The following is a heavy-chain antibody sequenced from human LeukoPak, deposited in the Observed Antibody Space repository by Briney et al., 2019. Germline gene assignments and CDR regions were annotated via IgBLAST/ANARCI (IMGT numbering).Heavy chain of an antibody. J-gene: IGHJ4*02. V-gene: IGHV3-30*02. D-gene: IGHD2-15*01. CDR1: GFIFSNYA. CDR2: IRYDGGNT. CDR3: VKYCSGGSCHDDY. Sequence: GGSLRLSCAASGFIFSNYAMQWVRQAPGMGLEWVAFIRYDGGNTYYADSVKGRFTISRDNSKNTLYLQMNSLRAEDTAVYYCVKYCSGGSCHDDYWGQGTLVTVSS.